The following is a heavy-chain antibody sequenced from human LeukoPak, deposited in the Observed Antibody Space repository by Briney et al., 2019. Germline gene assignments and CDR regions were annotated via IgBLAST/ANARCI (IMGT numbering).Heavy chain of an antibody. V-gene: IGHV1-24*01. CDR3: ATARYSSGWYGGFDY. J-gene: IGHJ4*02. Sequence: ASVKVSCKVSGYTLTELSMHWVRQAPGKGLEWMGGFDPEDGETIYAQKFQGRVTMTEDTSTDTAYMELSSRRSEDTAVYYCATARYSSGWYGGFDYWGQGTLVTVSS. D-gene: IGHD6-19*01. CDR2: FDPEDGET. CDR1: GYTLTELS.